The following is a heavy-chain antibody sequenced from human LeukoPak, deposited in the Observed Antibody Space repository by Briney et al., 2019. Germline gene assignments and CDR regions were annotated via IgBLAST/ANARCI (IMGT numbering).Heavy chain of an antibody. CDR3: AKRGSSGWYDYFDY. Sequence: PGGSLRLSCAASGFTFSSYGMHWVRQAPGKGLEWVAFIRYDGSNKYYADSVKGRFTISRDNSKNTLYLQMNSLRAEDTAVYYCAKRGSSGWYDYFDYWGQGTLVTVSP. CDR1: GFTFSSYG. D-gene: IGHD6-19*01. J-gene: IGHJ4*02. V-gene: IGHV3-30*02. CDR2: IRYDGSNK.